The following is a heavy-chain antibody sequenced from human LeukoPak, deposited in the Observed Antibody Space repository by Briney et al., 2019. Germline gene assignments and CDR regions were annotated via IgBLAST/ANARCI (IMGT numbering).Heavy chain of an antibody. CDR2: IYHSGST. J-gene: IGHJ4*02. Sequence: PSETLSLTCTVSDSSINSGYYWDWIRQPPGKGLEWIGSIYHSGSTYYNPSLKSRVTMSVDTSKNQFSLKVTSVTAADTAVYYCARQNGVGLFSLPGGQGILVTVSS. V-gene: IGHV4-38-2*02. CDR3: ARQNGVGLFSLP. CDR1: DSSINSGYY. D-gene: IGHD2-8*01.